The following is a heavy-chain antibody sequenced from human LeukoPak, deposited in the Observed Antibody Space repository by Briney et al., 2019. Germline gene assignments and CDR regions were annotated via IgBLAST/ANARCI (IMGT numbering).Heavy chain of an antibody. V-gene: IGHV3-48*02. Sequence: GGSLRLSCTASGFAFSGYSMNWVRQAPGKGLEWVSYIGTSSSPKYYADYVKGRFTISRDNDKNSIYLQMDSLRDEDTAVYYCARGNRGLSPDYWGQGTLVTVSS. CDR1: GFAFSGYS. CDR2: IGTSSSPK. J-gene: IGHJ4*02. CDR3: ARGNRGLSPDY. D-gene: IGHD1-14*01.